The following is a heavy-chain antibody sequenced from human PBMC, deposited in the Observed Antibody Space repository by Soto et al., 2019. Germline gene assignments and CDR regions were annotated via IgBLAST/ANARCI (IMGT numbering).Heavy chain of an antibody. V-gene: IGHV1-18*04. D-gene: IGHD3-22*01. Sequence: ASVKVSCKASGYTFSNYGITWVRQAPGQGLEWMGWVSAYNRNTNYAQKFEDRVTMTTDTSTGTAYMELRSLRSDDTAMYFCARGGYYDSSGSRNYYYYGMNVWGQGTTVTVSS. CDR1: GYTFSNYG. J-gene: IGHJ6*02. CDR3: ARGGYYDSSGSRNYYYYGMNV. CDR2: VSAYNRNT.